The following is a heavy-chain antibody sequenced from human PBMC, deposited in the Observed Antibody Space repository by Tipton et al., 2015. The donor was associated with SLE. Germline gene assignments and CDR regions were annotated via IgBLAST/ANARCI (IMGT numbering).Heavy chain of an antibody. V-gene: IGHV4-39*07. CDR3: ARGGGDRGAAGSYMDG. Sequence: TLSLTCTVSGGSISSSSYYWGWIRQPPGKGLEWIGSIYYSGSTYYNPSLKSRVTISVDTSKNQFSLKLSSVTAADTAVYYRARGGGDRGAAGSYMDGWGKGTTVTVSS. J-gene: IGHJ6*03. D-gene: IGHD3-10*01. CDR1: GGSISSSSYY. CDR2: IYYSGST.